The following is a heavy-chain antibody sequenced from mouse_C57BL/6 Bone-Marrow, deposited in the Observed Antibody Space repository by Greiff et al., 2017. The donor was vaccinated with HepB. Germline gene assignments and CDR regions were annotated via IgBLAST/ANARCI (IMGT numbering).Heavy chain of an antibody. Sequence: EVQGVESGGGLVKPGGSLKLSCAASGFTFSDYGMHWVRQAPEKGLEWVAYISSGSSTIYYADTVKGRFTISRDNAKNTLFLQMTSLRSEDTAMYYCERAEDYDGLYAMDYWGQGTSVTVSS. CDR1: GFTFSDYG. D-gene: IGHD2-4*01. J-gene: IGHJ4*01. V-gene: IGHV5-17*01. CDR3: ERAEDYDGLYAMDY. CDR2: ISSGSSTI.